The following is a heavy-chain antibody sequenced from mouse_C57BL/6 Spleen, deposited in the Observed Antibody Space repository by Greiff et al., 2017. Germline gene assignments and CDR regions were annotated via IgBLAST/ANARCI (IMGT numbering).Heavy chain of an antibody. D-gene: IGHD2-4*01. J-gene: IGHJ3*01. V-gene: IGHV1-69*01. CDR2: IDPSDSYT. Sequence: QVQLQQPGAELVMPGASVKLSCKASGYTFTSYWMHWVKQRPGQGLEWIGEIDPSDSYTNYNQTFKGKSTLTVDKSSSTAYMQLSSLTSEDSAVYYCARLMIRGLADWGQGTLVTVSA. CDR1: GYTFTSYW. CDR3: ARLMIRGLAD.